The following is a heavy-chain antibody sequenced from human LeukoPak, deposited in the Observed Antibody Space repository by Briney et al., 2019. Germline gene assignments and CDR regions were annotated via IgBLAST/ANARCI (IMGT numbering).Heavy chain of an antibody. Sequence: PGGSLRLSCAASGFTFSSYSMNWVRQAPGKGLEWVSSISSSSSYIYYADSVKGRFTISRDNAKNSLYLQMNSLRAEDTAVYYCARDQDYYGSSGYSLFDYWGQGTLVTVSS. CDR1: GFTFSSYS. CDR3: ARDQDYYGSSGYSLFDY. J-gene: IGHJ4*02. D-gene: IGHD3-22*01. CDR2: ISSSSSYI. V-gene: IGHV3-21*01.